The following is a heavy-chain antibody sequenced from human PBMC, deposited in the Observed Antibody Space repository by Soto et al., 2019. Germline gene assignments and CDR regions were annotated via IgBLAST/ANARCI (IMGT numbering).Heavy chain of an antibody. CDR1: GFSFSRYS. J-gene: IGHJ4*01. CDR3: ASRLAYCAGDCY. CDR2: ISASSSTI. Sequence: EVNLVESGGGLVQPGGSVRLSCEASGFSFSRYSMLWVRQAPGKGLEWVSYISASSSTIYYADSVKGRFTTSRDNAENTLYLQMSSLRDEDTAVYYCASRLAYCAGDCYWGHGTLVTVSS. V-gene: IGHV3-48*02. D-gene: IGHD2-21*02.